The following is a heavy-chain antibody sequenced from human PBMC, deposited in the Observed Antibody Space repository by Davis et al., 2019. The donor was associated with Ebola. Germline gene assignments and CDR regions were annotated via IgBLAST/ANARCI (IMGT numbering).Heavy chain of an antibody. V-gene: IGHV3-13*01. Sequence: GGSLRLSCAASGFTFSSYWMHWVRQATGKGLEWVSAIAAAGDTFYRGSVKGRFTISRENAKNSLYLQMNSLRADDTAVYYCARGGTIGFDYWGQGTLVTVSS. D-gene: IGHD2-2*01. CDR3: ARGGTIGFDY. CDR1: GFTFSSYW. J-gene: IGHJ4*02. CDR2: IAAAGDT.